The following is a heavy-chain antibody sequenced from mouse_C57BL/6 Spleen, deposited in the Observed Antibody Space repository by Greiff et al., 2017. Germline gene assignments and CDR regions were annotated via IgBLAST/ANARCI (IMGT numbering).Heavy chain of an antibody. V-gene: IGHV5-6*01. Sequence: EVMLVESGGDLVKPGGSLKLSCAASGFTFSSYGMSWVRQTPDKRLEWVATISSGGSYTYYPDSVKGRFTISRDNAKNTLYLHMSSLKSEDTAMYSCAKDSSGPFDYWGQGTTLTVSS. CDR2: ISSGGSYT. J-gene: IGHJ2*01. CDR3: AKDSSGPFDY. CDR1: GFTFSSYG. D-gene: IGHD3-2*02.